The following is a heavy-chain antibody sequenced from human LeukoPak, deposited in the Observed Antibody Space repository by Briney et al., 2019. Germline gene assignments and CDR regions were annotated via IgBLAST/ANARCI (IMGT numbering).Heavy chain of an antibody. D-gene: IGHD4-11*01. J-gene: IGHJ4*02. CDR3: TVTDFDY. CDR1: GFTFSSYG. CDR2: IRYDGSNK. Sequence: GGSLRLSCAASGFTFSSYGMHWVRQAPGKGLEWVAFIRYDGSNKYYADSVKGRFTISRDNSKNTLYLQMNSLRAEDTAVYYGTVTDFDYWGQGTLVTVSS. V-gene: IGHV3-30*02.